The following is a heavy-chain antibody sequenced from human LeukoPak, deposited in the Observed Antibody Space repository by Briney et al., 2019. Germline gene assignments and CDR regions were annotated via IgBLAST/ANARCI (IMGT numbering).Heavy chain of an antibody. CDR1: GYRFSTYW. Sequence: GESLKISCKGSGYRFSTYWIGWVRQMPGKGLEWMGIVYPDDSDTKYSPFFQGQVTISADKSISTAYLQWSSLKASDTAMYYCTRLQYYSDSGAFRYFDFWGQGTLVTVSS. V-gene: IGHV5-51*01. CDR3: TRLQYYSDSGAFRYFDF. D-gene: IGHD3-22*01. J-gene: IGHJ4*02. CDR2: VYPDDSDT.